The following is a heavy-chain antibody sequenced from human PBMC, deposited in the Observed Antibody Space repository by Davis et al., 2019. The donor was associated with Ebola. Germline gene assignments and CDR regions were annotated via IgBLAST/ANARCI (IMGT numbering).Heavy chain of an antibody. V-gene: IGHV3-66*01. Sequence: GESLKISCAASGFTVSSNYMTWVRQAPGKGLEWVSVIYSDGSTFYADSVKDRFTISRDNSKNTLFLQMSSLRAEDTAVYYCARAIGIKNYYYYGMDVWGQGTTVTVSS. CDR2: IYSDGST. J-gene: IGHJ6*02. CDR1: GFTVSSNY. D-gene: IGHD3-22*01. CDR3: ARAIGIKNYYYYGMDV.